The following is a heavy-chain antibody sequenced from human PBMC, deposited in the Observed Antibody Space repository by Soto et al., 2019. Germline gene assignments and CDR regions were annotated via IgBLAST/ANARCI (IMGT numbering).Heavy chain of an antibody. CDR1: GFTVMSYW. CDR2: IKEDGSEI. J-gene: IGHJ4*02. V-gene: IGHV3-7*01. CDR3: AIYIGFRYVH. D-gene: IGHD5-12*01. Sequence: GGSLRLSCAVSGFTVMSYWMSWVRQAPGKGLEWVASIKEDGSEIYYLHSVRGRFSISRDSAGNALPLTMNYLSAEDTGVYFCAIYIGFRYVHWGQGTLVPVSS.